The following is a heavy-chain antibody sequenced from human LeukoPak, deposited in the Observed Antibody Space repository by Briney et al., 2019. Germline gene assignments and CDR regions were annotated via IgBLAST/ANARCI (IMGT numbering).Heavy chain of an antibody. D-gene: IGHD2-21*02. CDR2: ISRSNNTI. V-gene: IGHV3-48*02. Sequence: GGSLRLSCAASGFTFSSYAMNWVRQAPGKGLEWVSYISRSNNTIYYADSVKGRFTISRDNAKNSLYLQMNSLRDEDTAVYYCARSTYCGGDCYPALGYWGQGTPVTVSS. J-gene: IGHJ4*02. CDR1: GFTFSSYA. CDR3: ARSTYCGGDCYPALGY.